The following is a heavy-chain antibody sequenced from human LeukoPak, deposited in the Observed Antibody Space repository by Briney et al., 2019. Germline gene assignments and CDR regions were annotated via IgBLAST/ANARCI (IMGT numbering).Heavy chain of an antibody. CDR2: IIPIFGTA. CDR1: GGTFSSYA. J-gene: IGHJ4*02. D-gene: IGHD6-13*01. Sequence: SVKVSCKASGGTFSSYAISWVRQAPGQGLEWMGRIIPIFGTANYAQKFQGRVTITTDESTSTAYMELSSLRSEDTAVYYCARGAAAGSPGDYWGQGTLVTVSS. CDR3: ARGAAAGSPGDY. V-gene: IGHV1-69*05.